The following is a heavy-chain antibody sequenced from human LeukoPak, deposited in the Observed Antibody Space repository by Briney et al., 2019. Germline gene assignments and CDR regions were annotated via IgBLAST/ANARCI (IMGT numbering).Heavy chain of an antibody. CDR3: ASIAFRFITRFGVGP. Sequence: SETLSLTCAVYGGSFSGYYWSWIRQPPGKGLEWIGEINHSGSTNYNPSLKSRVTISVDTSKNQFSLKLSSVTAADTAVYYCASIAFRFITRFGVGPWGQGTLVTVSS. J-gene: IGHJ5*02. CDR2: INHSGST. V-gene: IGHV4-34*01. CDR1: GGSFSGYY. D-gene: IGHD3-10*02.